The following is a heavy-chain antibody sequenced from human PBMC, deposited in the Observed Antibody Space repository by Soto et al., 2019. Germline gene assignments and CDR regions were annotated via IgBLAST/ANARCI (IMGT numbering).Heavy chain of an antibody. V-gene: IGHV1-18*01. Sequence: QVQLVQSGAEVKKPGASVKVSCKASGYTFTSYGISWVRQAPGQGLEWMGWISAYNGNTNYAQKLQGRVTMTTDTSTSTAYMELRSRRSDDTAVYYCARGLLGYSSSSLWYFDLWGRGTLVTVSS. D-gene: IGHD6-6*01. CDR3: ARGLLGYSSSSLWYFDL. CDR1: GYTFTSYG. CDR2: ISAYNGNT. J-gene: IGHJ2*01.